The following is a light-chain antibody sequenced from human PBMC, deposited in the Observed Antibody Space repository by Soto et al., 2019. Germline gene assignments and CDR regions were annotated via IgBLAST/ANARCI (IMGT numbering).Light chain of an antibody. CDR1: SSDVGTYNL. CDR3: CSYAGSSTVV. J-gene: IGLJ2*01. CDR2: DVS. V-gene: IGLV2-23*02. Sequence: QSALTQPASVSGSPGQSITICCTSSDVGTYNLVSWYQHHPGKAPKLMIYDVSKRPSGVSDRFSGSKSGNTASLTISGLQAEDEADYYCCSYAGSSTVVFGGGTKVTVL.